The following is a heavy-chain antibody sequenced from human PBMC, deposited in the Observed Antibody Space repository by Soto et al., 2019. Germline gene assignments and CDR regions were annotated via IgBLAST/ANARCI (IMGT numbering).Heavy chain of an antibody. Sequence: PSETLSLTCTVSGGSISSYYWSWIRQPPGKGLEWIGYIYYSGSTNYNPSLKSRVTISVDTSKNQFSLKLSSVTAADTAVYYCAREVYCSGGSCSTGAFDIWGQGTRVTVAS. CDR1: GGSISSYY. J-gene: IGHJ3*02. CDR2: IYYSGST. D-gene: IGHD2-15*01. CDR3: AREVYCSGGSCSTGAFDI. V-gene: IGHV4-59*01.